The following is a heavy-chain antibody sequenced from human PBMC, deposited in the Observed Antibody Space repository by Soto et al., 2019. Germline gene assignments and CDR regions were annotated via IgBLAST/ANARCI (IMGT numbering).Heavy chain of an antibody. Sequence: QVQLVESGGGVVQPGRSLRLSCAASGFAFSSYGMHWVRQAPGKGLEWVAVIWYDGSNKYYADSVKGRFTISRDNSKNTLYLQMNSLRAEDTAVYYCAREGSNCSGGSCYSCLGFDYWGQGTLVTVSS. CDR1: GFAFSSYG. CDR2: IWYDGSNK. D-gene: IGHD2-15*01. J-gene: IGHJ4*02. V-gene: IGHV3-33*01. CDR3: AREGSNCSGGSCYSCLGFDY.